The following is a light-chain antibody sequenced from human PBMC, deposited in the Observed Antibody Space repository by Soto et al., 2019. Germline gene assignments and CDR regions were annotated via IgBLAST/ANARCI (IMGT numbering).Light chain of an antibody. CDR3: QQYETSVYT. Sequence: EIVLTQSPGTLSLSPGERATLSCRASQNFRNSYLAWYQQKPGQAPSLLIYGVSVRATGIPDRFSGSGSGTDFTLTISRLEPEDFAVYYCQQYETSVYTFGKGTKLEI. CDR2: GVS. V-gene: IGKV3-20*01. J-gene: IGKJ2*01. CDR1: QNFRNSY.